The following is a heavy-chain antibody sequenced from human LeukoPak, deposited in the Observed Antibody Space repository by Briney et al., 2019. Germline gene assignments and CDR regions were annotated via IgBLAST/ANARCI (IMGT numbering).Heavy chain of an antibody. J-gene: IGHJ4*02. CDR2: IKPDGSEK. CDR1: GFTFSSYW. D-gene: IGHD1-14*01. V-gene: IGHV3-7*01. Sequence: QTGGSLRLSCAASGFTFSSYWMSWVRQAPGKGLEWVANIKPDGSEKYYVDSVKGRFTISRDNAKNSLSLQMNSLRVEDRAVYYCARDMTSRTSDYWGQGTLVTVSS. CDR3: ARDMTSRTSDY.